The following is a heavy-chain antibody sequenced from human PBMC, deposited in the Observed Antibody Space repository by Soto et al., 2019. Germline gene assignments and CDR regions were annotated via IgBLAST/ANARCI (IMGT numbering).Heavy chain of an antibody. V-gene: IGHV1-18*01. CDR1: GNTFTSYG. D-gene: IGHD4-4*01. J-gene: IGHJ5*02. Sequence: VQLVQSGAEVKKPGASVKVSCKASGNTFTSYGISWVRQAPGQGLEWMGWISAYSGHTNSAQKLQGRVTLTTDTPTSATDMEPRSLRSDDTAVYYCAREPDGYSPYNWLDPWGQGSLVTVSS. CDR2: ISAYSGHT. CDR3: AREPDGYSPYNWLDP.